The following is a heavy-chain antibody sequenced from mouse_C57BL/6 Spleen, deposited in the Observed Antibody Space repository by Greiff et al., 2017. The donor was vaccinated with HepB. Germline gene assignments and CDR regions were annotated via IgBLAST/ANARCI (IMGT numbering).Heavy chain of an antibody. V-gene: IGHV1-69*01. J-gene: IGHJ3*01. CDR2: IDPSDSYT. CDR1: GYTFTSYW. Sequence: QVQLQQPGAELVMPGASVKLSCKASGYTFTSYWMHWVKQRPGQGLEWIGEIDPSDSYTNYNQKFKGKSTLTVDKSSSTAYMQLSSLTSEDSAVYYCAREEPGGSAYWGQGTLVTVSA. CDR3: AREEPGGSAY.